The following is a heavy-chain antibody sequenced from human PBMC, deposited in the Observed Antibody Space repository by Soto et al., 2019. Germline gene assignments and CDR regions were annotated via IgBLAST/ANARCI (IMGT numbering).Heavy chain of an antibody. CDR2: IKQDENGK. V-gene: IGHV3-7*02. J-gene: IGHJ4*02. CDR3: ATHDGPAAAGLVLDF. CDR1: GFTFSSSC. D-gene: IGHD6-13*01. Sequence: EVLLVESGGGLVQPGGSLRLSCEASGFTFSSSCMTWVRQGPGKGLEWVANIKQDENGKDYVDSVKGRFTISRDNAKNSLYLQMNSLRAEDTAVYYCATHDGPAAAGLVLDFWGQGTLVTVSS.